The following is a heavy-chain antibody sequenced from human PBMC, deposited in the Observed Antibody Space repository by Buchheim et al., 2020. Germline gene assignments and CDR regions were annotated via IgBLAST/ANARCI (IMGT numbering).Heavy chain of an antibody. CDR2: IKPDGSQK. V-gene: IGHV3-7*01. CDR1: GFTFSTHW. CDR3: ANAPAAAGIY. D-gene: IGHD6-13*01. J-gene: IGHJ4*02. Sequence: EVQLVESGGGLVQPGGSLRLSCAASGFTFSTHWMTWVRQAPGKGLEWLANIKPDGSQKHYVDSVKGRFTISRDNTTNSLSLQMNSLRAEDTAVYYCANAPAAAGIYWGQG.